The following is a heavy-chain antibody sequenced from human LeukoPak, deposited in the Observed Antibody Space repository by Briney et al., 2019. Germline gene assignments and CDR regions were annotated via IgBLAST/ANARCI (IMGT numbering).Heavy chain of an antibody. D-gene: IGHD6-13*01. CDR1: GGSISTGSYY. V-gene: IGHV4-39*02. Sequence: SPSETLSLTCTVSGGSISTGSYYWGWVRQPPGKGLEYIGSVSYSGTTYYNPSLKSRVTISVDTSKNHFPLNLSSVSAADTSVYYCARSSAGVPFDYWGQGTRVTVSS. CDR3: ARSSAGVPFDY. CDR2: VSYSGTT. J-gene: IGHJ4*02.